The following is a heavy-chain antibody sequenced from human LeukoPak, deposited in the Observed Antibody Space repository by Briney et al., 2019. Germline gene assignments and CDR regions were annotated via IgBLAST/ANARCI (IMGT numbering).Heavy chain of an antibody. CDR3: ARDLSRGGWRSDAFDI. CDR2: INPNSGGT. CDR1: GYTFTGYY. J-gene: IGHJ3*02. D-gene: IGHD6-19*01. V-gene: IGHV1-2*02. Sequence: ASVKVSCKASGYTFTGYYMHWVRQAPGQGLEWMGWINPNSGGTNYAQKFQGRVTMTRDTSISTAYMELSRLRSDDTAVYYCARDLSRGGWRSDAFDIWGQGTMVTVSS.